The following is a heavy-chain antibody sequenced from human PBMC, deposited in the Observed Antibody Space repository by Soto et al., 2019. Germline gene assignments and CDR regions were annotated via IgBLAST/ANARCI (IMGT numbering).Heavy chain of an antibody. Sequence: EVQLLESGGGLVQPGGSLRLSCAASGFTFSSYAMSCVRQAPGKGLEWVSAIGGSGGSTYYADSVKGRFTISRDNSKNTLYLKMNSLRADDTAVYSCAKDPGGAVTYYYDYGMDVWGQGTTVTVS. V-gene: IGHV3-23*01. J-gene: IGHJ6*02. CDR3: AKDPGGAVTYYYDYGMDV. D-gene: IGHD3-16*01. CDR2: IGGSGGST. CDR1: GFTFSSYA.